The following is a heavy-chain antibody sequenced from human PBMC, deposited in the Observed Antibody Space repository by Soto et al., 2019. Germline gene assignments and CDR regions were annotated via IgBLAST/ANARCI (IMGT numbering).Heavy chain of an antibody. D-gene: IGHD6-6*01. CDR1: GFTFNSYA. Sequence: ESLKISCATSGFTFNSYAMSWVRQAPGKGLEWVSASSGSGGSTYYADSVTGLFTISRDNSKNTLYLQMNSMRAEDTAVYDCAKATEYSSSSSFDYWGQGTLVTVSS. V-gene: IGHV3-23*01. J-gene: IGHJ4*02. CDR3: AKATEYSSSSSFDY. CDR2: SSGSGGST.